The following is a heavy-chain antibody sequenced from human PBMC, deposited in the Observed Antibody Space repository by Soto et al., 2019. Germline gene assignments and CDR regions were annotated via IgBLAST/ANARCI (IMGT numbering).Heavy chain of an antibody. CDR1: GYTFTSYG. V-gene: IGHV1-18*01. D-gene: IGHD6-13*01. Sequence: QVQLVQSGAEVKKPGASVKVSCKASGYTFTSYGISWVRQAPGQGLEWMGWISAYNGNTNYAHKLQGRVTMTTDTSTSTAYMEQRSLSSDDTAVYYCARERLGRQQLGPMLSHYYYGMDVWGQGTTVTVSS. CDR3: ARERLGRQQLGPMLSHYYYGMDV. CDR2: ISAYNGNT. J-gene: IGHJ6*02.